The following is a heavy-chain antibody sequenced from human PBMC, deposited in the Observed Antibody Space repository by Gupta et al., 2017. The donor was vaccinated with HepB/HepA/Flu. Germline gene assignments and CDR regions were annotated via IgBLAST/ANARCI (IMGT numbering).Heavy chain of an antibody. V-gene: IGHV3-23*02. J-gene: IGHJ4*02. CDR3: VRGNPRGVAYVLDY. Sequence: EVQLLESGGGLVQPGGSLRLSCAASGFTFSNYGMNWVRQAPGKGLEWVSGIPGSGDSTYYGDSVKGRFNILRDNSRNTMHLQMNSLRAEDTAVYYCVRGNPRGVAYVLDYWGQGTLVTVSS. CDR1: GFTFSNYG. D-gene: IGHD2-8*02. CDR2: IPGSGDST.